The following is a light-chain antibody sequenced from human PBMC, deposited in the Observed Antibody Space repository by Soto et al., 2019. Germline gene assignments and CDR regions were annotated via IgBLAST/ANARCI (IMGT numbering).Light chain of an antibody. CDR3: SSYTTGGSYV. Sequence: ALTQPASVSGSPGLSIAISCTGTSSDVGGYNSVSWYQQHPGKAPKLMIYDVSNRPSGVSNRFSGSKSGNTASLTISGLQAEDEGDYYCSSYTTGGSYVFGTGTKVTVL. V-gene: IGLV2-14*01. CDR2: DVS. CDR1: SSDVGGYNS. J-gene: IGLJ1*01.